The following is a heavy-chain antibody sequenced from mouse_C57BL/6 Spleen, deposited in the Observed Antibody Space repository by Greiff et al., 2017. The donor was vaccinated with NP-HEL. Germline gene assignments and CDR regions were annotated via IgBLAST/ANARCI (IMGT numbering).Heavy chain of an antibody. Sequence: EVQGVESGTVLARPGASVKMSCKTSGYTFTSYWMHWVKQRPGQGLEWIGAIYPGNSDTSYNQKFKGKAKLTAVTSASTAYMELSSLTNEDSAVYYCTRFLQKRDDYDWFAYWGQGTLVTVSA. CDR2: IYPGNSDT. CDR3: TRFLQKRDDYDWFAY. J-gene: IGHJ3*01. D-gene: IGHD2-4*01. CDR1: GYTFTSYW. V-gene: IGHV1-5*01.